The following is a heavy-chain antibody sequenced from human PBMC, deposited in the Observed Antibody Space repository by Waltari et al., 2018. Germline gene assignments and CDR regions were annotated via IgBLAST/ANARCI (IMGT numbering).Heavy chain of an antibody. CDR2: ISSSSNYI. Sequence: GKGLEWVSSISSSSNYIYYADSVKGRFTISRDNAKNPLYLQMNSLRAEDTAVYYCARDLTRYSGSYFRAFDFWGQGTLVTVSS. D-gene: IGHD1-26*01. CDR3: ARDLTRYSGSYFRAFDF. V-gene: IGHV3-21*01. J-gene: IGHJ4*02.